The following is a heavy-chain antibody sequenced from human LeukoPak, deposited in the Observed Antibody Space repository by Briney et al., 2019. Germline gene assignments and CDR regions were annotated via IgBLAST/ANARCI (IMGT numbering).Heavy chain of an antibody. CDR3: ARGELPIIAAAVGNWFDP. J-gene: IGHJ5*02. CDR2: INHSGST. V-gene: IGHV4-34*01. D-gene: IGHD6-13*01. CDR1: GGSFSGYY. Sequence: SETLSLTCAVYGGSFSGYYWSWIRQPPGKGLEWIGEINHSGSTNYNPSLKSRVTISVDTSKNQFSLKLSSVTAADTAVYYCARGELPIIAAAVGNWFDPWGQGTLVTVSS.